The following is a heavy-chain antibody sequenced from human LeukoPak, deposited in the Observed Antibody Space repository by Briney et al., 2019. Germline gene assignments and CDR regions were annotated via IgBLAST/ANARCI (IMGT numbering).Heavy chain of an antibody. CDR3: ARDNGGSYYVGY. J-gene: IGHJ4*02. Sequence: SETLSLTCTVSGGSISSGGYYWSWIRQPPGKGLEWIGYIYHSGSTYYNPSLKSRVTISVDRSKNQFSLKLSSVSAADTAVYYCARDNGGSYYVGYWGQGTLVTVSS. D-gene: IGHD1-26*01. CDR1: GGSISSGGYY. V-gene: IGHV4-30-2*01. CDR2: IYHSGST.